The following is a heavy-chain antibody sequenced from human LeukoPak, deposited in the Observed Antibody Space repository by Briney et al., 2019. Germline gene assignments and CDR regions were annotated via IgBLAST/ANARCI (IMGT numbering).Heavy chain of an antibody. CDR3: ARDGATVTNWDYYYGMDV. CDR2: IIPILGIA. J-gene: IGHJ6*02. D-gene: IGHD4-17*01. V-gene: IGHV1-69*04. Sequence: ASVKVSCRASGGTFSSYAISWVRQAPGQGLEWMGRIIPILGIANYAQKFQGRVTITADKSTSTAYMELSSLRSEDTAVYYCARDGATVTNWDYYYGMDVWGQGTTVTVSS. CDR1: GGTFSSYA.